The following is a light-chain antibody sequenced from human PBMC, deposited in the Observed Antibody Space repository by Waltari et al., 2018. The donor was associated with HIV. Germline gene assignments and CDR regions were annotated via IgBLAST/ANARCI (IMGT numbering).Light chain of an antibody. J-gene: IGLJ1*01. CDR3: QVWDSSRDAYV. CDR2: YDS. CDR1: NTGSKS. Sequence: SYVLAPPPSVSVAPGKTARITCGGNNTGSKSVHWYQQKPGQAPVVVIYYDSDRPSGIPERFSGSNSGNTATLTISRVEAGDEADYYCQVWDSSRDAYVFGTGTKVTVL. V-gene: IGLV3-21*04.